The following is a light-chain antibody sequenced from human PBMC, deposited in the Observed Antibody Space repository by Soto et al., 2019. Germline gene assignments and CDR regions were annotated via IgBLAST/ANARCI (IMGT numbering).Light chain of an antibody. Sequence: DIQMTQSPTSLSASVGDRVTITCQASQGIRNFVAWYQQKPGKAPKLLSYAASTLQSGVPSRFSGSGSGTDFTLTINSLQPEDVETYSCQKYSSVPVFGPGTKVEIK. CDR2: AAS. CDR3: QKYSSVPV. V-gene: IGKV1-27*01. CDR1: QGIRNF. J-gene: IGKJ3*01.